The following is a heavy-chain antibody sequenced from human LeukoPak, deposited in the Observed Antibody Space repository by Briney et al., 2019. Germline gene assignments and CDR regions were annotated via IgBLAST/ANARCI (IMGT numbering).Heavy chain of an antibody. Sequence: PGGSLRLSCAASGFTVSSNYMSWVRQAPGKGLEWGSGIYSGGSTYYTDSVKGRFTISRDNSKNTLYLQMNSLRAEDTAVYYCARVGSDVLRYFDWSYYYFDYWGQGTLVTVSS. CDR2: IYSGGST. J-gene: IGHJ4*02. CDR3: ARVGSDVLRYFDWSYYYFDY. D-gene: IGHD3-9*01. V-gene: IGHV3-53*01. CDR1: GFTVSSNY.